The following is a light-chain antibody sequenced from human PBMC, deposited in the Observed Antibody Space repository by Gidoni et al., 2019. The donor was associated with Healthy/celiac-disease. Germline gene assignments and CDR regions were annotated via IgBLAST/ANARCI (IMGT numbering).Light chain of an antibody. CDR1: QSISSY. CDR2: AAS. J-gene: IGKJ4*02. V-gene: IGKV1-39*01. CDR3: QQSYSTPRLT. Sequence: DIQMTQSPSSLSASVGDRVTITCRASQSISSYLNWYQQKPGKAPKLLIYAASSLQSGVTSRFSGSGSVTDFTLTISSLQPEDFATYYCQQSYSTPRLTFGGGTKVEIK.